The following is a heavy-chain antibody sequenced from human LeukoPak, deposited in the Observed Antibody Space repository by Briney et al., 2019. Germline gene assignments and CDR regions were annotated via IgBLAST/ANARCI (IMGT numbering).Heavy chain of an antibody. J-gene: IGHJ4*02. Sequence: PSETLSLTCTVSGGSVGGFYWTWIRQPPGGRMQWIGFIFSSGGTNYNPSLKSRVAISTDTSKNQVSLRVTSVTAADTAVYYCATGGAYTSGWYNIWGQGTLVSVSS. V-gene: IGHV4-4*09. CDR2: IFSSGGT. CDR1: GGSVGGFY. CDR3: ATGGAYTSGWYNI. D-gene: IGHD6-19*01.